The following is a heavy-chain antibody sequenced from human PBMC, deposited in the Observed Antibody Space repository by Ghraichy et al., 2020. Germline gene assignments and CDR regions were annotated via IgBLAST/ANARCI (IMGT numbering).Heavy chain of an antibody. CDR1: GFTFSTYA. V-gene: IGHV3-23*01. Sequence: RGSLRLSCAASGFTFSTYAMSWVRQAPGKGLEWVSVISGNGAKIYYADSMKGRFTISRDNSKNTLYVQMNSLRAADTAVYYCARGYCSGTTCYGKYYFDYWGQGALVTVSS. D-gene: IGHD2-2*01. CDR3: ARGYCSGTTCYGKYYFDY. J-gene: IGHJ4*02. CDR2: ISGNGAKI.